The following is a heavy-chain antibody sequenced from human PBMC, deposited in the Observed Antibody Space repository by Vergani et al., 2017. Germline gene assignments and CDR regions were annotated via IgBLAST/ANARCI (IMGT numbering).Heavy chain of an antibody. D-gene: IGHD4-23*01. CDR1: GGSISSSNW. J-gene: IGHJ3*02. Sequence: QVQLQESGPGLVKPPGTLSLTCAVSGGSISSSNWWSWVRQPPGKGLEWIGEIYHRGSTNYNPSLKSRVTISVDKSKNQFSLKLSSVTAADTAVYYCAREKTTVVTPGAFDIWGQGTMVTVSS. CDR3: AREKTTVVTPGAFDI. CDR2: IYHRGST. V-gene: IGHV4-4*03.